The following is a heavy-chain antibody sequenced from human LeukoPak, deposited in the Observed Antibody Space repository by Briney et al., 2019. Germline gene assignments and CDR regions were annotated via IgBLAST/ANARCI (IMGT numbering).Heavy chain of an antibody. J-gene: IGHJ4*02. CDR2: IKEDGSEK. D-gene: IGHD2-15*01. V-gene: IGHV3-7*01. Sequence: GGSLRLSCAASGFTFSSYWMSWVRQAPGKGLEWVATIKEDGSEKYYVDSLKGRFTISRDNAKNSLYLQMNSLRADDTAVYYCASYSAGWGQGTLVNVSS. CDR3: ASYSAG. CDR1: GFTFSSYW.